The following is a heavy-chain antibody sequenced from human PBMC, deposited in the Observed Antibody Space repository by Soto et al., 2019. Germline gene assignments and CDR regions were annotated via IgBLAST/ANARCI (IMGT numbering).Heavy chain of an antibody. V-gene: IGHV1-2*04. CDR2: INPKSGDT. Sequence: EASVKVSCTASGYTFTDFYMHWVRQAPGQGLEWMGWINPKSGDTRYAQKFQDWVTMTRDTPISTAYMELRKLRSDDTAIYYCAIEYTSSSRGLDYWGQGTLVTVSS. CDR3: AIEYTSSSRGLDY. J-gene: IGHJ4*02. D-gene: IGHD6-6*01. CDR1: GYTFTDFY.